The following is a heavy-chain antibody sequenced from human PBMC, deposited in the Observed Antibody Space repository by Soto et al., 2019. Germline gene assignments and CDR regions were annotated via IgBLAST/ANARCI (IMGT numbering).Heavy chain of an antibody. D-gene: IGHD6-13*01. CDR2: IKQDGSEK. CDR3: ARDLGDSSSWYVSYYYYYYMDV. J-gene: IGHJ6*03. CDR1: GFTFSSYW. V-gene: IGHV3-7*01. Sequence: GGSLRLSCAASGFTFSSYWMSWVRQAPGKGLEWVANIKQDGSEKYYVDSVKGRFTISRDNAKNSLYLQMNSLRAEDTAVYYCARDLGDSSSWYVSYYYYYYMDVWGKGTTVTVSS.